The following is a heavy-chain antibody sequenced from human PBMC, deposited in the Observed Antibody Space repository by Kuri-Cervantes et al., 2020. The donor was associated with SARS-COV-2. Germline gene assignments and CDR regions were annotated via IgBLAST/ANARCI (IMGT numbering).Heavy chain of an antibody. CDR1: GFTFSSYS. V-gene: IGHV3-21*01. Sequence: GESLKISCAASGFTFSSYSMNWVRQAPGKGLEWVSSISSSSSYIYYADSVKGRFTISRDNAKNSLYLQMNSLRAEDTAVYYCARGDFWSGYYFDYWGRGTLVTVSS. CDR2: ISSSSSYI. J-gene: IGHJ4*02. CDR3: ARGDFWSGYYFDY. D-gene: IGHD3-3*01.